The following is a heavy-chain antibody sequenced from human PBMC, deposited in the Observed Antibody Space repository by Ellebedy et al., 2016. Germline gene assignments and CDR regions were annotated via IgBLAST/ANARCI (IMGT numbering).Heavy chain of an antibody. CDR2: VVGSGERT. Sequence: GGSLRLSCEASGFTFSSHAMSWVRQAPGKGPEWVSAVVGSGERTFYADSVKGRFTISRDNSKNRLYLQMSSLKVEDTATYYCANVGGSGSYYNVYWGQGTLVTVSS. D-gene: IGHD3-10*01. J-gene: IGHJ4*02. V-gene: IGHV3-23*01. CDR3: ANVGGSGSYYNVY. CDR1: GFTFSSHA.